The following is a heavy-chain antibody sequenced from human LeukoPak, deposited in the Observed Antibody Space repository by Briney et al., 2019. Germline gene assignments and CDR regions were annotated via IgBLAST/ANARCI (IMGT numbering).Heavy chain of an antibody. J-gene: IGHJ4*02. V-gene: IGHV3-23*01. D-gene: IGHD3-22*01. CDR2: ISGSDIRT. Sequence: PGGSLRLSCAASGFTFSNYALSWVCQAPGKGLEWVSTISGSDIRTYYADSVKGRFTISRDNSKNTLYLQMNSLSAEDTAVYYCASENYYDKSGSNFDFWGQGTLVTVYS. CDR3: ASENYYDKSGSNFDF. CDR1: GFTFSNYA.